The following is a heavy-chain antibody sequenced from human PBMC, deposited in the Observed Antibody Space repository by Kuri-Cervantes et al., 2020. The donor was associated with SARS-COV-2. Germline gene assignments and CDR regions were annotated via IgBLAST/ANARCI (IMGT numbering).Heavy chain of an antibody. CDR3: AKAEWRERGGIDY. J-gene: IGHJ4*02. V-gene: IGHV3-23*01. Sequence: GGSLRLSCAVSGFSFYNYVMSWVRQAPGKGLEWVSGISGSGGFTYYADSVKGRFTISRDNSKNTLFLQMTSLTAEDTAVYYCAKAEWRERGGIDYWGQGTLVTVSS. CDR2: ISGSGGFT. D-gene: IGHD1-1*01. CDR1: GFSFYNYV.